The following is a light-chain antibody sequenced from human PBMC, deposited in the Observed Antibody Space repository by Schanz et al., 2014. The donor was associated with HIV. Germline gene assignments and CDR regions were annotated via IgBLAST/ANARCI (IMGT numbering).Light chain of an antibody. CDR1: SSNFRSNA. V-gene: IGLV1-44*01. CDR2: NTF. Sequence: QSVLTQPPSASGTPGQRVTISCSGSSSNFRSNAVNWYQQLPGTAPRLVIYNTFHRPSGVPDRFSGSKSGTSASLAITGLQAEDEADYYCSSYTSSSTYVFGTGTKLTVL. CDR3: SSYTSSSTYV. J-gene: IGLJ1*01.